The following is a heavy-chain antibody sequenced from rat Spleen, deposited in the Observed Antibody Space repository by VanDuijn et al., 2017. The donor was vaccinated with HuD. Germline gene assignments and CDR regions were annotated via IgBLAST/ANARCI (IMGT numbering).Heavy chain of an antibody. CDR2: ISPSGGTT. CDR3: TRHPDYSNYFDY. Sequence: EVQLVESGGGFVQPGRSLKLSCAASGFTFNNYDMAWVRQAPTKGLEWVASISPSGGTTYYRDSVKGRFTVSRDNAKSTLYLQMDSLRSEDTATYYCTRHPDYSNYFDYGGQGVMVTVSS. J-gene: IGHJ2*01. CDR1: GFTFNNYD. V-gene: IGHV5-25*01. D-gene: IGHD1-1*01.